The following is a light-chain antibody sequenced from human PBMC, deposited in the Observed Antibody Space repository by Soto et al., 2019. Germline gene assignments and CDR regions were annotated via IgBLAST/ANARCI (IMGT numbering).Light chain of an antibody. CDR2: EGD. CDR3: CAYVGSSTLAVL. V-gene: IGLV2-23*01. Sequence: QSVLTQPASVSGSPGQSITISCTGTSSDVVNYNLVSWYQQHPGRAPKLMIYEGDTRPSGLSNRFSGSGSGNTASLTISGLQADDEADYYCCAYVGSSTLAVLFGGGTKLTVL. J-gene: IGLJ2*01. CDR1: SSDVVNYNL.